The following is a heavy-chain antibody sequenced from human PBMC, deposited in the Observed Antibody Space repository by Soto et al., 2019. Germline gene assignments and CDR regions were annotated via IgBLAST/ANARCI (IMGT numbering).Heavy chain of an antibody. J-gene: IGHJ6*02. CDR1: GYTFTSYY. CDR3: ARDRYCSGGSCFDDYYYYYGMDV. D-gene: IGHD2-15*01. CDR2: INPSGGST. Sequence: ASVKVSCKASGYTFTSYYMHWVRQAPGQGLEWMGIINPSGGSTSYAQKFQGWVTMTRDTSISTAYMELSRLRSDDTAVYYCARDRYCSGGSCFDDYYYYYGMDVWG. V-gene: IGHV1-46*01.